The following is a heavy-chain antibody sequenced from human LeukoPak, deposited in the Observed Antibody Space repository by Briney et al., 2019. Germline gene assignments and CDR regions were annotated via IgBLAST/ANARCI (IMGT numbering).Heavy chain of an antibody. Sequence: GGSLRLSCAASGFTFSSYSMNWVRQAPGKGLEWVSYISSSSSTIYYADSVKGRFTISRDNSKNTVYLQMDSLRVEDTAVYYCAKVLSGSQDYWGQGTLVTVFS. CDR1: GFTFSSYS. D-gene: IGHD1-26*01. J-gene: IGHJ4*02. V-gene: IGHV3-48*01. CDR3: AKVLSGSQDY. CDR2: ISSSSSTI.